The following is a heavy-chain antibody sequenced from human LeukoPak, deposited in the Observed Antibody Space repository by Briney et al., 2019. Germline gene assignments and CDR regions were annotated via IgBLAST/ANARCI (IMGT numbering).Heavy chain of an antibody. D-gene: IGHD2-15*01. J-gene: IGHJ4*02. Sequence: SETLSLTCAVSGYSISTGYYWGWIRQPPGKGLEWIGEINHSGSTNYNPSLKSRVTISVDTSKNQFSLKLSSVTAADTAVYYCASGGSGGSCQDYWGQGTLVTVSS. CDR3: ASGGSGGSCQDY. CDR1: GYSISTGYY. V-gene: IGHV4-38-2*01. CDR2: INHSGST.